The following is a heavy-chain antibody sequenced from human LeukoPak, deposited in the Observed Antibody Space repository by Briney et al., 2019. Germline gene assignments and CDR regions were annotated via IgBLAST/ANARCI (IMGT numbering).Heavy chain of an antibody. CDR1: GGSIRSYY. D-gene: IGHD2/OR15-2a*01. Sequence: SETLSLTCTVSGGSIRSYYWYWFRQPPGKELEWIACIYYSGITHYNPSLKSRVTISLDTSKNQFSLRLSSVTAADTAVYYCAREGIVRTYDQWGQGTLVTVSS. CDR2: IYYSGIT. J-gene: IGHJ4*02. CDR3: AREGIVRTYDQ. V-gene: IGHV4-59*12.